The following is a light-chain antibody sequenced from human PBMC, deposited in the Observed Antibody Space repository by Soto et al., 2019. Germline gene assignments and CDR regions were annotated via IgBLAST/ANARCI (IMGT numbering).Light chain of an antibody. V-gene: IGLV2-11*01. CDR3: CSYAGTYIYV. CDR1: SSDVGAYNY. CDR2: DVG. Sequence: QSALTQPRSVSGSPGQSVTISCTGTSSDVGAYNYVSWYQQHPGKAPKVMIYDVGKRPSGVPDRFSGSKSGNTASLTISGLQAEDEADYYCCSYAGTYIYVFGTGTKLTVL. J-gene: IGLJ1*01.